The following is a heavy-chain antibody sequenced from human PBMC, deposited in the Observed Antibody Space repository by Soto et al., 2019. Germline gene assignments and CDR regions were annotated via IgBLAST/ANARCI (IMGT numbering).Heavy chain of an antibody. CDR2: IYHSGSA. Sequence: SEPLPLTCAVSGGSISSSYWWSWVRKPPGKGLEWIGEIYHSGSANYNPSLKSRVTISVDNSKNQFSLKLSSVTAADTAVYYCARYIAASGTYYFDYWGQGTLVTVSS. V-gene: IGHV4-4*02. CDR1: GGSISSSYW. J-gene: IGHJ4*02. D-gene: IGHD6-13*01. CDR3: ARYIAASGTYYFDY.